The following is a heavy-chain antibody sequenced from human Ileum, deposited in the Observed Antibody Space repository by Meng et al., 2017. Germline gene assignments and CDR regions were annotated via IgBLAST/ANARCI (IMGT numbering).Heavy chain of an antibody. CDR3: AREWSGSYRHFDY. D-gene: IGHD1-26*01. V-gene: IGHV4-4*02. CDR2: IHHSGST. CDR1: GGSISTSDW. Sequence: VQLRGSGPGLLTPSVTLSLPCAVFGGSISTSDWWSWVRQPPGKGLEWIGEIHHSGSTNYNPSLKSRVTISVDKSKNQFPLKLNSVTAADTAVYYCAREWSGSYRHFDYWGQGTLVTVSS. J-gene: IGHJ4*02.